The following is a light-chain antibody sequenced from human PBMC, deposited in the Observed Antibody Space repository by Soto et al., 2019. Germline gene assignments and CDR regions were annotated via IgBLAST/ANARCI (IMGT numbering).Light chain of an antibody. CDR2: GAS. Sequence: EIVMTQSPASLSVSPGERATLSCRASQSVSSNLAWYQQKPGQAPRLLIYGASTRATGIAARFSGSGSGTEFTLTISSLQSEDFGVYYCQQYNSWPPWTFGQGTKVEIK. J-gene: IGKJ1*01. V-gene: IGKV3-15*01. CDR1: QSVSSN. CDR3: QQYNSWPPWT.